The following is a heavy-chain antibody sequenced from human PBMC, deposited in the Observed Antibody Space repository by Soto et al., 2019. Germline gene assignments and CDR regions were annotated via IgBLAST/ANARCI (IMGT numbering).Heavy chain of an antibody. CDR1: GFTVNSHA. J-gene: IGHJ6*02. Sequence: GGSLRLSCAASGFTVNSHAMSWVRQAPGKGLEWVASISGSGDGTYYGDSVKGRFTISRDSSSSTLYLQMNNLRGEDTAVYFCTKSRRGILMVYGFGGMDVWGQGTTVTVSS. CDR2: ISGSGDGT. CDR3: TKSRRGILMVYGFGGMDV. V-gene: IGHV3-23*01. D-gene: IGHD2-8*01.